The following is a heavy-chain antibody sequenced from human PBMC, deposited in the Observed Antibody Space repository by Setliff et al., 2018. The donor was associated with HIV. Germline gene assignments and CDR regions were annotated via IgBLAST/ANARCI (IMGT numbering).Heavy chain of an antibody. Sequence: SETLSLTCTVSGASTSSSSNYWGWIRQAPGKGLEWIGNVHYSGTTYYSPSLKSRVMISVETSKNQFSLNLRSVTAADTAVYYCARGYPGIAVAAPTVIDIPNPLQSLPWG. D-gene: IGHD6-19*01. CDR1: GASTSSSSNY. V-gene: IGHV4-39*07. CDR3: ARGYPGIAVAAPTVIDIPNPLQSLP. J-gene: IGHJ5*02. CDR2: VHYSGTT.